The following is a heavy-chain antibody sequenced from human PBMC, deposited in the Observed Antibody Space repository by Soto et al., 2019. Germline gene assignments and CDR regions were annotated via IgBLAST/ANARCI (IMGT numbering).Heavy chain of an antibody. V-gene: IGHV1-8*01. CDR1: GYTFTSYD. J-gene: IGHJ5*02. CDR3: ARVGDSSGYYLNWFDP. Sequence: SVKVSCKASGYTFTSYDINWVRQATVQGLEWMGWMNPNSGNTGYAQKFQGRVTMTRDTSISTAYMELSRLRSDDTAVYYCARVGDSSGYYLNWFDPWGQGTLVTVSS. D-gene: IGHD3-22*01. CDR2: MNPNSGNT.